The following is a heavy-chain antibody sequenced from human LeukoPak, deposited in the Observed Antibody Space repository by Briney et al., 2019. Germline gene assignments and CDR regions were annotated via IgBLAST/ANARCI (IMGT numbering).Heavy chain of an antibody. CDR1: GGSFSGYY. D-gene: IGHD2-8*02. J-gene: IGHJ5*02. CDR2: INHSGST. CDR3: ARWGNSPVAYGWFDP. Sequence: SETLSLTCAVYGGSFSGYYWSWIRQPPGKGLEWIGEINHSGSTNYNPSLKSRVTISVDTSKNQFSLKLSSVTAADTAVYYCARWGNSPVAYGWFDPWGRGTLVTVSS. V-gene: IGHV4-34*01.